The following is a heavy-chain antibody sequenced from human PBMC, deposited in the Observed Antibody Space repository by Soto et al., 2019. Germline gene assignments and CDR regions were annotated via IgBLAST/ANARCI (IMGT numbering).Heavy chain of an antibody. V-gene: IGHV4-31*03. CDR3: ARTGVTWHYYYYYGMDV. J-gene: IGHJ6*02. CDR1: GGSISSGGYY. D-gene: IGHD4-4*01. CDR2: IYYSGST. Sequence: PSETLSLTCTVSGGSISSGGYYWSWIRQHPGKGLEWIGYIYYSGSTYYNPSLKSRVTISVDTSKNQFSLKLSSVTAADTAVYYCARTGVTWHYYYYYGMDVWGQGTTVTVSS.